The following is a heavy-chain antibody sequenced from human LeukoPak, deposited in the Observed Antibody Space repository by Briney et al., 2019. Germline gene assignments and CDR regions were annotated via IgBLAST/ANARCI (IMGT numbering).Heavy chain of an antibody. D-gene: IGHD3-22*01. CDR3: GGGNYYDSSGSTPGI. CDR2: IKGDGSGT. Sequence: PGGSLRLSCEVSGFTFSRYWMHWVRQAPGKGLVCVSHIKGDGSGTSYADSVKGRFTISRDNAKNTLYLQMNSLRAEDTAVYYCGGGNYYDSSGSTPGIWGQGTMVTVSS. V-gene: IGHV3-74*01. CDR1: GFTFSRYW. J-gene: IGHJ3*02.